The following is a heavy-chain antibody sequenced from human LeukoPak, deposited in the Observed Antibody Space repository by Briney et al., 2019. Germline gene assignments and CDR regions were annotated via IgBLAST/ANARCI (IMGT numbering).Heavy chain of an antibody. CDR1: GFTFSNYW. J-gene: IGHJ4*02. V-gene: IGHV3-7*01. Sequence: PGGSLRLSCAASGFTFSNYWMIWVRQAPGKGPEWVADINQGGSEKYYIDSVKGRFTISRDNAKSSMWLQMNSLRDEDTAVYYCARDQTPFYWGQGSLVTVSS. D-gene: IGHD2-15*01. CDR2: INQGGSEK. CDR3: ARDQTPFY.